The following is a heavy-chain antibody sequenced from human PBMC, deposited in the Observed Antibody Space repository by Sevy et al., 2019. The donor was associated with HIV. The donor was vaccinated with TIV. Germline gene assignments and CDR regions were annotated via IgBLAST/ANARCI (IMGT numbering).Heavy chain of an antibody. CDR3: ARAQQVTMLVVIGGLYFDF. CDR2: IKQDMSEK. CDR1: GFTFSSYW. Sequence: GGSLRLSCAASGFTFSSYWMTWVRQAPGKGLEWVANIKQDMSEKYYADSVNGRFTISRYNARHLLYLQMESLRAEDTAVYYCARAQQVTMLVVIGGLYFDFWGQGTLVTVSS. J-gene: IGHJ4*02. V-gene: IGHV3-7*01. D-gene: IGHD3-22*01.